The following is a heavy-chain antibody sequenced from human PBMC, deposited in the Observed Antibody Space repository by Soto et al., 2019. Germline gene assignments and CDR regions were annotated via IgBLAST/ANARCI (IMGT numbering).Heavy chain of an antibody. CDR3: AKDSATIFGVVIPQDV. D-gene: IGHD3-3*01. CDR1: GFTFSSYG. J-gene: IGHJ6*02. Sequence: GGSLRLSCAASGFTFSSYGMHWVRQAPGKGLEWVAVISYDGGNKYYADSVKGRFTISRDNSRNTLYLQMNSLRAEDTAVYYCAKDSATIFGVVIPQDVWGQGTTVTVSS. V-gene: IGHV3-30*18. CDR2: ISYDGGNK.